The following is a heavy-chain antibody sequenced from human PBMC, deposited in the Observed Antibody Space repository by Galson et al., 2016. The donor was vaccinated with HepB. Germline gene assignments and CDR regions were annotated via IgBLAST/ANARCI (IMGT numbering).Heavy chain of an antibody. V-gene: IGHV5-10-1*01. CDR2: IDPSDSNI. CDR1: GYSFTSYW. D-gene: IGHD3-10*01. Sequence: QSGAEVKKPGESLRISCKGSGYSFTSYWISWVRQMPGKGLEWMGRIDPSDSNINYSPSFQGHVTISVDKSISTAYLQWSSLKASDTAMYYCARPYYYHSGSYRDWGQGTLVTVSS. CDR3: ARPYYYHSGSYRD. J-gene: IGHJ4*02.